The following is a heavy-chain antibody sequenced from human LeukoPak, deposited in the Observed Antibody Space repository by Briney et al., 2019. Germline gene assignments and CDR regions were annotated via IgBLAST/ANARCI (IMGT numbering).Heavy chain of an antibody. J-gene: IGHJ4*02. CDR3: ARDSGIVATIGFDY. CDR2: ISSSSSYI. D-gene: IGHD5-12*01. CDR1: GFTFSSYS. Sequence: PGGSLRLSCAASGFTFSSYSMNWVRQAPGKGLEWVSSISSSSSYIYYADSVKGRFTISRDNAKNSLYLQMNSLGAEDTAVYYCARDSGIVATIGFDYWGQGTLVTVSS. V-gene: IGHV3-21*01.